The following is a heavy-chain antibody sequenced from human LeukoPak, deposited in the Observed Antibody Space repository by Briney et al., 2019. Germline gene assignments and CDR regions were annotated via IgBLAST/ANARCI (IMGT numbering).Heavy chain of an antibody. CDR1: GFTFNIYS. V-gene: IGHV3-74*01. CDR2: INSDGSST. Sequence: GGSLRLSCAASGFTFNIYSMNWVRQAPGKGLVWVSRINSDGSSTSYADSVKGRFTISRDNAKNALYLQMNSLRAEDTAEYYCARVGVVGAQSYYYGMDVWGQGTTVTVSS. CDR3: ARVGVVGAQSYYYGMDV. J-gene: IGHJ6*02. D-gene: IGHD1-26*01.